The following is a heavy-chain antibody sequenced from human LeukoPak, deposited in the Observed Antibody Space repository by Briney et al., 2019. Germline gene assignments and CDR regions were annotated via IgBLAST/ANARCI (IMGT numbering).Heavy chain of an antibody. CDR1: RYSISSGYY. V-gene: IGHV4-38-2*02. Sequence: SETLSLTCTVSRYSISSGYYWGWIRQPPGQGLEWIGSIYRSGSTYYNSSLKSRVTISVDTSKNQFSLKLSSVTAADTAVYYCARHADYYERTSYFWDYWGQGTLVTVSS. CDR2: IYRSGST. D-gene: IGHD3-16*01. J-gene: IGHJ4*02. CDR3: ARHADYYERTSYFWDY.